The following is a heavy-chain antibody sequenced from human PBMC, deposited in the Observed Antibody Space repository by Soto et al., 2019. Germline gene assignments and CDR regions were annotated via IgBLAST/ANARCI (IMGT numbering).Heavy chain of an antibody. J-gene: IGHJ4*02. V-gene: IGHV3-30*18. Sequence: GGSLRLSCAASGFTFSSYGMHWVRQAPGKGLEWVAVISYDGSNKYYADSVKGRFTISRDNSKNTLYLQMNSLRAEDTAVYYWAKASGSSRALEIYSSSWYRVDYWGQGTLVTVSS. CDR2: ISYDGSNK. CDR1: GFTFSSYG. D-gene: IGHD6-13*01. CDR3: AKASGSSRALEIYSSSWYRVDY.